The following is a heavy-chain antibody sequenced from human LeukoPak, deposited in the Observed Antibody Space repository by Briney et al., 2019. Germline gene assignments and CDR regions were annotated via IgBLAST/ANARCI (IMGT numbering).Heavy chain of an antibody. Sequence: ASVKVSCKASGYTFTSYYMHWVRQAPGQGLEWMGIINPSGGSTSYAQKFQGRVTMTRDTSTSTVYMELSSLRSEDTAVYYCARDEYCTNGVCYTWFDYWGQGTLVTVSS. CDR3: ARDEYCTNGVCYTWFDY. CDR1: GYTFTSYY. D-gene: IGHD2-8*01. CDR2: INPSGGST. V-gene: IGHV1-46*01. J-gene: IGHJ4*02.